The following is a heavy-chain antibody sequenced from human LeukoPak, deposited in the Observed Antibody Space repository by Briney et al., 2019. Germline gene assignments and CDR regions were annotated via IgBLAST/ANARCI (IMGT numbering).Heavy chain of an antibody. CDR2: ISYDGTNE. J-gene: IGHJ4*02. CDR3: ARDLKLIALATTGY. V-gene: IGHV3-30-3*01. CDR1: GFTFSNYA. D-gene: IGHD6-19*01. Sequence: GGSLRLSCAASGFTFSNYAMHWVRQAPDKGLDWVAVISYDGTNEYYADSVKGRFTISRDNSKNTLYLQMNSLRAEDAAIYYCARDLKLIALATTGYWGQGTLVTVSS.